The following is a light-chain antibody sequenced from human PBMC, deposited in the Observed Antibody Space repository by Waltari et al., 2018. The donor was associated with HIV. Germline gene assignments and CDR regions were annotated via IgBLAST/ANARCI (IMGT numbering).Light chain of an antibody. J-gene: IGLJ1*01. V-gene: IGLV1-47*01. CDR2: KDT. Sequence: QSVLTQPPSASGAPGQRVTISCSGSSPTIENDNVYWYQQFPGAAPNLLIYKDTQRPSGVPDRFTGSKSGTSASLAIGGLRSDDEADYYCVGWDSRLRGYVFGAGTKVTVL. CDR3: VGWDSRLRGYV. CDR1: SPTIENDN.